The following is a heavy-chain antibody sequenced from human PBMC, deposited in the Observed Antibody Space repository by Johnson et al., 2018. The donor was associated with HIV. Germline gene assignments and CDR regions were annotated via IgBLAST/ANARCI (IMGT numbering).Heavy chain of an antibody. D-gene: IGHD5-12*01. CDR3: AKCRGLGARGAFDI. CDR2: ISYDGSNK. CDR1: GFTFSSYG. Sequence: QVQLVESGGGVVQPGRSLRLSCAASGFTFSSYGMHWVRQAPGKGLECVAVISYDGSNKYYADSVKGRFTISRDNSKNTLYLQMSSLRAEDTAVYYCAKCRGLGARGAFDIWGQGTTVTVSS. J-gene: IGHJ3*02. V-gene: IGHV3-30*18.